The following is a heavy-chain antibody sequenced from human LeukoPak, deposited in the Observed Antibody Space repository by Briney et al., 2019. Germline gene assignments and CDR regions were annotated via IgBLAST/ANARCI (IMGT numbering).Heavy chain of an antibody. CDR3: ARGFRYCSSTSCYSIDAFDF. J-gene: IGHJ3*01. CDR1: GFTFSRYD. Sequence: QPGGSLRLSCAASGFTFSRYDMHWVRQGTGKRLEWVSAIGTAGETHYPGTVKGRFTISRENAKNSLYLQMNSLRAGDTAVYYCARGFRYCSSTSCYSIDAFDFWGQGTMVTVSS. V-gene: IGHV3-13*01. D-gene: IGHD2-2*01. CDR2: IGTAGET.